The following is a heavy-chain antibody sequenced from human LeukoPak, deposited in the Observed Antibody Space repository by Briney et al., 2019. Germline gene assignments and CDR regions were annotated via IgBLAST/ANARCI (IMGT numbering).Heavy chain of an antibody. J-gene: IGHJ4*02. V-gene: IGHV4-39*07. CDR1: GGSISSGGYY. Sequence: SETLSLTCTVSGGSISSGGYYWSWIRQPPGKGLEWIGEINHSGSTNYNPSLKSRVTISVDTSKNQFSLKLSSVTAADTAVYYCARVYSSGWLKEYYFDYWGQGTLVTVSS. CDR3: ARVYSSGWLKEYYFDY. CDR2: INHSGST. D-gene: IGHD6-19*01.